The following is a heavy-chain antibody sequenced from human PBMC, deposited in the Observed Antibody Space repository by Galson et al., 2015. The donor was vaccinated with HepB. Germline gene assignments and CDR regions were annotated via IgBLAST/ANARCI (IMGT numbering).Heavy chain of an antibody. J-gene: IGHJ3*01. CDR1: GFTFSTYE. D-gene: IGHD4-23*01. Sequence: SLRLSCATSGFTFSTYEMHWVRQAPGKGLEWVAVISYDAANEYYADSVKGRFTISRDNSKNTLFLQMDSLRAEDTAVYYCARYLGGFHDAFDVWGQGTMVTVSS. V-gene: IGHV3-30-3*01. CDR3: ARYLGGFHDAFDV. CDR2: ISYDAANE.